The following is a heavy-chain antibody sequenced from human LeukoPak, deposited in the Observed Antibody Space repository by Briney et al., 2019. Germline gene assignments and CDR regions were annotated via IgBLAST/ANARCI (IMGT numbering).Heavy chain of an antibody. CDR3: ATFPGIAAAGNFVLDY. CDR1: GFIFSSFG. Sequence: GGSLRLSCAASGFIFSSFGMHWVRQAPGKGLEWVAVISYDGSNKYYADSVKGRFTISRDNSKNTLYLQMNSLRAEDTAVYYCATFPGIAAAGNFVLDYWGQGTLVTVSS. CDR2: ISYDGSNK. J-gene: IGHJ4*02. D-gene: IGHD6-13*01. V-gene: IGHV3-30*19.